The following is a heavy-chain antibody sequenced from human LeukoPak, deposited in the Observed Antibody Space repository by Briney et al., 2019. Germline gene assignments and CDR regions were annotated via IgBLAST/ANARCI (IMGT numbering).Heavy chain of an antibody. CDR2: VSGSGDST. CDR1: GFTFSTYA. CDR3: AKGTGYSSGWTAY. V-gene: IGHV3-23*01. Sequence: PGGSLRLSCAASGFTFSTYAMSWVRQAPGKGLEWVSAVSGSGDSTYYADSVKGRFTISRDNSKNTLYLQMNSLRAEDTALYYCAKGTGYSSGWTAYWGQGTLVTVSS. D-gene: IGHD6-19*01. J-gene: IGHJ4*02.